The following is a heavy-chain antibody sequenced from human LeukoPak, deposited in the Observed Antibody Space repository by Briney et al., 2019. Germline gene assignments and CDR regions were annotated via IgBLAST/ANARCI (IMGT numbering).Heavy chain of an antibody. V-gene: IGHV3-30-3*01. Sequence: PGRSLRLSCAASGFIFSTYAMHWVRQVPGKGLEWVASISYDGSNKYYADSVKGRFTISRENSKNTFYVQMNSLRVGDTALYYCATSGAPKTAAGSDYFDYWGQGTLVTVSS. CDR2: ISYDGSNK. D-gene: IGHD6-13*01. J-gene: IGHJ4*02. CDR1: GFIFSTYA. CDR3: ATSGAPKTAAGSDYFDY.